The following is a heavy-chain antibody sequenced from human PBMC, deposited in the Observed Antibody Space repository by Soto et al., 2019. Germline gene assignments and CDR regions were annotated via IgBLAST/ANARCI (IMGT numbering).Heavy chain of an antibody. D-gene: IGHD2-2*01. CDR1: GFTISSYA. CDR2: ISDRGDTT. J-gene: IGHJ4*02. Sequence: EVQLLESGGGLVQPGGSLRLSCAASGFTISSYAMSWVRQAPGKGLEWVSAISDRGDTTHYADSVEGRFTISSDTSKNTLYLQMNALSAEDTAVYYCAKDMPGTSSFDYWGRGTPVTVSS. CDR3: AKDMPGTSSFDY. V-gene: IGHV3-23*01.